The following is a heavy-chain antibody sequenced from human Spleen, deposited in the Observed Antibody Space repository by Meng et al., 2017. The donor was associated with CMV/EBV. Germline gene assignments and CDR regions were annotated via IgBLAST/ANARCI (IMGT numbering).Heavy chain of an antibody. CDR3: ARLGCNTCYDLRTNWFDP. V-gene: IGHV5-51*01. CDR2: IYLGDSDT. D-gene: IGHD3/OR15-3a*01. J-gene: IGHJ5*02. CDR1: GYSFTSYW. Sequence: GGSLRLSCKGSGYSFTSYWIGWVRQMPGKGLEWMGIIYLGDSDTRYSPSFQGQVTFSADKSISTAYLHWSSLKASDTAMYYCARLGCNTCYDLRTNWFDPWGQGTLVTVSS.